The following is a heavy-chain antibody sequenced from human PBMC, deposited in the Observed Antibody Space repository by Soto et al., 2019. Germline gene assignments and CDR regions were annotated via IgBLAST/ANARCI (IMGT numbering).Heavy chain of an antibody. D-gene: IGHD3-10*01. J-gene: IGHJ5*02. CDR2: ICHSGTF. Sequence: SETLSLTCAVSGGSIGGVGYSWSWIRQPPGGGLGWIGYICHSGTFLKSPSLKTRLTMSLGMSSSQFCLTLNSMTAADTAVYYCSRAQFYSGSGNYNHLTFDAWGQGIQVT. V-gene: IGHV4-30-2*01. CDR1: GGSIGGVGYS. CDR3: SRAQFYSGSGNYNHLTFDA.